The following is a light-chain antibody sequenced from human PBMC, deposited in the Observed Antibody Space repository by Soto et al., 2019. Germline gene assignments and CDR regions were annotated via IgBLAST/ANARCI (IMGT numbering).Light chain of an antibody. CDR2: AAS. CDR3: QQLHGYPIT. CDR1: QGISNY. J-gene: IGKJ5*01. Sequence: AIRMTQSPSSLSASTGDRVTITCRASQGISNYLAWYQQKPGKVPKLLIYAASTLQGGVPSRFSGSGSGTDFTLTISSLQPEDFATYFCQQLHGYPITFGQGTRLEIK. V-gene: IGKV1-8*01.